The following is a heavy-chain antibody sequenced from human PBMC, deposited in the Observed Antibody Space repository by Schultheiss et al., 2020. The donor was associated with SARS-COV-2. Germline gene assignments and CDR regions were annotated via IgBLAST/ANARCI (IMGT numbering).Heavy chain of an antibody. J-gene: IGHJ4*02. CDR2: IYHSGST. CDR1: GGSISSYY. CDR3: ARVGYDSSGYFDY. V-gene: IGHV4-59*12. D-gene: IGHD3-22*01. Sequence: SETLSLTCTVSGGSISSYYWSWIRQPPGKGLEWIGRIYHSGSTYYNPSLKSLVTISVDTSKNQFSLKLSSVTAADTAVYYCARVGYDSSGYFDYWGQGTLVTVSS.